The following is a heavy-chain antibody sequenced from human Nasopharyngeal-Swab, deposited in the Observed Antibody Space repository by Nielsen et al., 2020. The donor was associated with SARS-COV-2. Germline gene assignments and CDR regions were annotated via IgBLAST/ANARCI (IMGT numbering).Heavy chain of an antibody. Sequence: SETLSLTCTVSGGSISSYYWSWIRQHPGKGLEWIGYIYYSGSTYYNPSLKSRVTISVDTSKNQFSLKLSSVTAADTAVYYCARHGQGITIFGVVSRYGMDVWGQGTTVTVSS. J-gene: IGHJ6*02. D-gene: IGHD3-3*01. CDR2: IYYSGST. CDR1: GGSISSYY. V-gene: IGHV4-59*06. CDR3: ARHGQGITIFGVVSRYGMDV.